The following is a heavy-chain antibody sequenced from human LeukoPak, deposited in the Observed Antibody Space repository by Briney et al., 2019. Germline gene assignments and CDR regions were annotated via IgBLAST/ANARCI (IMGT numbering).Heavy chain of an antibody. CDR3: VRRYCTSSTCGAYDI. CDR2: IDTTSTYK. J-gene: IGHJ3*02. D-gene: IGHD2-2*01. CDR1: GFTFSSYT. V-gene: IGHV3-21*01. Sequence: GGSLRLSCAASGFTFSSYTMHWVRQAPGKGLEWVSAIDTTSTYKIYADSVKGRFTISRDNAKNSLYLQMNSLRAEDTAVYYCVRRYCTSSTCGAYDIWGQGTKLTVSS.